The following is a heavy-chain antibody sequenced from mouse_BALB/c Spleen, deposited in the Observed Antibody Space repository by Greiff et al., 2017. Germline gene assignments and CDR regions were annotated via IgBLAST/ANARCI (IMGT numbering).Heavy chain of an antibody. CDR2: IRNKANGYTT. Sequence: EVNLVESGGGLVQPGGSLRLSCATSGFTFTDYYMSWVRQPPGKALEWLGFIRNKANGYTTEYSASVKGRFTISRDNSQSILYLQMNTLRAEDSATYYCARDHRRYYYAMDYWGQGTSVTVSS. CDR1: GFTFTDYY. D-gene: IGHD2-14*01. J-gene: IGHJ4*01. V-gene: IGHV7-3*02. CDR3: ARDHRRYYYAMDY.